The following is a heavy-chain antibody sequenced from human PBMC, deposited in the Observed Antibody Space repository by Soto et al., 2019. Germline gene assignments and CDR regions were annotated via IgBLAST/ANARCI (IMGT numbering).Heavy chain of an antibody. D-gene: IGHD3-3*01. V-gene: IGHV6-1*01. J-gene: IGHJ4*02. CDR2: TYYRSKWYN. Sequence: PSPTLSLTCALSGDSVSSNSAASNWIRQSPSRGLERLGRTYYRSKWYNDYAVSVKSRITINPDTSKNQFSLQLNSVTPEDTAVYYCARDRHYDFWSGYYATEFDYWGQGTLVTVSS. CDR3: ARDRHYDFWSGYYATEFDY. CDR1: GDSVSSNSAA.